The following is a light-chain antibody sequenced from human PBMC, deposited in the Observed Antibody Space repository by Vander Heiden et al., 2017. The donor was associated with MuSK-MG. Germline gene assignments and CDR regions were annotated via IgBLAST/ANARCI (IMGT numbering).Light chain of an antibody. J-gene: IGLJ2*01. CDR2: EVN. Sequence: QSALTQPPTVSGAPGQSVTISCTGTSSDVGGYDPVSWYQHPPGTTPKLMINEVNNRPPRVPDRFSGSTSVYTASLTNSSLPAEDEADYYCSSYTSTTCSYVIFGGGTKLTVL. V-gene: IGLV2-18*02. CDR3: SSYTSTTCSYVI. CDR1: SSDVGGYDP.